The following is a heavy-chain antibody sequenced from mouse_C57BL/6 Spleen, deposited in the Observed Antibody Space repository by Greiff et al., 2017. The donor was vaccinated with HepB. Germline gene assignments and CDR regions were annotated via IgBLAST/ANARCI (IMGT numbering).Heavy chain of an antibody. CDR3: AKNYGNYPAWFAY. V-gene: IGHV2-4*01. J-gene: IGHJ3*01. CDR2: IWSGGST. CDR1: GFSLTSYG. Sequence: VQLVEAGPGLVQPAQSLSITCTVSGFSLTSYGVHWVRQPPGKGLEWLGVIWSGGSTDYNAAFISRLSISKDNSKSQVFFKMNSLQADDTAIYYCAKNYGNYPAWFAYWGQGTLVTVSA. D-gene: IGHD2-1*01.